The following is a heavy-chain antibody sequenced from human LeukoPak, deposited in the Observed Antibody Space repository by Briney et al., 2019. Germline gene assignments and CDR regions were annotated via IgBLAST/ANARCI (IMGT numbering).Heavy chain of an antibody. V-gene: IGHV3-23*01. CDR1: GFTFSSYA. Sequence: TGGSLRLSCAASGFTFSSYAMSWVRQAPGKGLEWVSAISGSGGSTYYADSVKGRFTISRDSSKSTLYLQMNSLRAGDAAVYYCAKAPVTTCSGAYCYPFDYWSQGTLVTVSS. J-gene: IGHJ4*02. D-gene: IGHD2-15*01. CDR2: ISGSGGST. CDR3: AKAPVTTCSGAYCYPFDY.